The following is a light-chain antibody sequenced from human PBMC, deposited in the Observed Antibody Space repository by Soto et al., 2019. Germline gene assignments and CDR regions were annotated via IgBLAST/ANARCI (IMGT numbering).Light chain of an antibody. CDR3: LQHNSYPLT. J-gene: IGKJ4*01. CDR2: AAS. V-gene: IGKV1-17*03. CDR1: QDINNY. Sequence: DIQMTQSPSAMSASVGDRVTITCRASQDINNYLVWFQQKPGTVPKRLIYAASSLQSGVPSRFSGSRSGTEFTLTISSLQPEDFATYYFLQHNSYPLTFGGGTKVEIK.